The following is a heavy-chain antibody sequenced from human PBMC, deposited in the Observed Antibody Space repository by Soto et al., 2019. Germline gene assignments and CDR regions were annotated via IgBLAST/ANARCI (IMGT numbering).Heavy chain of an antibody. V-gene: IGHV4-59*01. CDR2: IHYNGNT. D-gene: IGHD5-12*01. J-gene: IGHJ4*02. CDR1: GDSSSAYS. CDR3: AREGNLGRWLQPLDF. Sequence: ETLSLTCTVSGDSSSAYSWSWVRQPPGKGLEWIGNIHYNGNTKYNPSLKSRVTMSLDTSKNQFSLRLISVTAADTAKYFCAREGNLGRWLQPLDFWGQGTLVTVSS.